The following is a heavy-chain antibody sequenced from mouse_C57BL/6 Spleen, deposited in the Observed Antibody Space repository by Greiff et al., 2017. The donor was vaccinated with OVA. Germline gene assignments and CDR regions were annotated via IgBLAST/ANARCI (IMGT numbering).Heavy chain of an antibody. CDR1: GFTFSDYY. CDR2: INYDGSST. V-gene: IGHV5-16*01. D-gene: IGHD1-1*01. Sequence: EVKLVESEGGLVQPGRSMKLSCTASGFTFSDYYMAWVRQVPEKGLEWVANINYDGSSTYYLDSLKSRFIISRDNAKNILYLQMSSLKSEDTATYYCARDGGYYGTLDYWGQGTTLTVSS. J-gene: IGHJ2*01. CDR3: ARDGGYYGTLDY.